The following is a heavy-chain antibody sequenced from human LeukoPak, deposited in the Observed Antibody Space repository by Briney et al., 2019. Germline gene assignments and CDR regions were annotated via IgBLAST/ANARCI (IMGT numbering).Heavy chain of an antibody. V-gene: IGHV7-4-1*02. CDR3: AREPPPQITMSPIIYGMDV. D-gene: IGHD3-22*01. J-gene: IGHJ6*02. CDR2: INTKTGNP. CDR1: GYILTSYA. Sequence: ASVKVSCKASGYILTSYAMNWVRQAPGQGLEWMGWINTKTGNPTYAQDFTGRFVFSLDTSVSTAYLQISSLKAEDTAVYYCAREPPPQITMSPIIYGMDVWGQGTTVTVS.